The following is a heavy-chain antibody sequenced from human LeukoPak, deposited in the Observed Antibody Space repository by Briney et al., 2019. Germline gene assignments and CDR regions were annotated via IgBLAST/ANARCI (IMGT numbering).Heavy chain of an antibody. CDR3: ARDRRVRYLYGMDV. D-gene: IGHD3-10*01. CDR1: GGSISSGGYS. Sequence: SETLSLTCTVSGGSISSGGYSWSWLRQHPGKGLEWIGYIYYSGSTYYNPSLKSRVTISVDTSKNQFSLKLSSVTAADTAVYYCARDRRVRYLYGMDVWGQGTTVTVSS. V-gene: IGHV4-31*03. J-gene: IGHJ6*02. CDR2: IYYSGST.